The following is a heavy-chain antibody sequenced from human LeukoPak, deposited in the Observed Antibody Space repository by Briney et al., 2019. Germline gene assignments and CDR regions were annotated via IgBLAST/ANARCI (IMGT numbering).Heavy chain of an antibody. CDR3: ARGSLTTIFGVVTINRFDP. CDR2: ISTYNGNT. D-gene: IGHD3-3*01. Sequence: ASVKVSCKASGYTFTSYGISWVRQAPGQGLEWMGWISTYNGNTKYTQELQGRVTMTTETSTSTAYMELRSLRSDDTAVYYCARGSLTTIFGVVTINRFDPWGQGALVTVSS. J-gene: IGHJ5*02. CDR1: GYTFTSYG. V-gene: IGHV1-18*01.